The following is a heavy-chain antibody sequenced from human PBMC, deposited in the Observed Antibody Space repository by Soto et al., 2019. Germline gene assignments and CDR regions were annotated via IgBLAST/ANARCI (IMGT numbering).Heavy chain of an antibody. CDR2: INPNSGGT. CDR3: ARGLGFLSGYSSYYYYGMDV. CDR1: GYTFTGYY. D-gene: IGHD3-3*01. Sequence: ASVKVSCKASGYTFTGYYMHWVRQAPGQGLEWMGWINPNSGGTNYAQKFQGRVTMARDTSISTAYMELSRLRSDDTAVDYCARGLGFLSGYSSYYYYGMDVWGQGTTVTVSS. V-gene: IGHV1-2*02. J-gene: IGHJ6*02.